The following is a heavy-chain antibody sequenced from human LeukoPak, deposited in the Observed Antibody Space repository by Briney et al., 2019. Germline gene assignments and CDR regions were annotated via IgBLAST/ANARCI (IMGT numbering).Heavy chain of an antibody. V-gene: IGHV3-74*01. J-gene: IGHJ4*02. CDR1: GFTVSSNH. CDR2: ISGDGTIT. CDR3: ARSGSYLS. D-gene: IGHD1-26*01. Sequence: GGSLRLSCAASGFTVSSNHMSWVRQAPGKGLVWVSRISGDGTITNYADSVRGRFTISRDNAKNTLYLQMNSLGAEDTAVYYCARSGSYLSWGQGTLVTVSS.